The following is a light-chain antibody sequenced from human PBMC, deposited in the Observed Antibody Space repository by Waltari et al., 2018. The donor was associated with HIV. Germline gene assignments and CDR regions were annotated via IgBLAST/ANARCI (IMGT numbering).Light chain of an antibody. CDR3: STWDNSLSHWV. CDR1: ISNLGGNF. Sequence: QSVVTQPPSASGTPGQNISISCSGDISNLGGNFVYWYQQRPGTAPRLLIYRNVQRPSGVPDRFSGSKSATSASLAISGLQSEDEADYHCSTWDNSLSHWVFGGGTKVTVL. J-gene: IGLJ3*02. V-gene: IGLV1-47*01. CDR2: RNV.